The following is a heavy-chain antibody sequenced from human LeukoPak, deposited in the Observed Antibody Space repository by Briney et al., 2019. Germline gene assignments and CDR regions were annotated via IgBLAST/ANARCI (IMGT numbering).Heavy chain of an antibody. J-gene: IGHJ5*02. V-gene: IGHV4-59*01. CDR2: IYYSGST. Sequence: SSETLSLTCTVSGGSISSYYWSWIRRPPGKGLEWIGYIYYSGSTNYNPSLKSRVTISVDTSKNQFSLKLSSVTAADTAVYYCAGSISGYDSWFDPWGQGTLVTVSS. CDR3: AGSISGYDSWFDP. D-gene: IGHD5-12*01. CDR1: GGSISSYY.